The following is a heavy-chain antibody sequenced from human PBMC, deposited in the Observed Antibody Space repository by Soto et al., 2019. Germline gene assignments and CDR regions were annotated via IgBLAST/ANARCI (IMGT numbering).Heavy chain of an antibody. J-gene: IGHJ4*02. D-gene: IGHD2-15*01. CDR2: IYPGDSDT. Sequence: PGESLKISCKGSGYSFTSYWIGWVRQMPGKGLEWMGIIYPGDSDTRYSPSFQGQVTISADKSISTAYLQWSSLKASDTAMYYCATLPPRIVVVVLPIPSWGQGTLVTVSS. V-gene: IGHV5-51*01. CDR1: GYSFTSYW. CDR3: ATLPPRIVVVVLPIPS.